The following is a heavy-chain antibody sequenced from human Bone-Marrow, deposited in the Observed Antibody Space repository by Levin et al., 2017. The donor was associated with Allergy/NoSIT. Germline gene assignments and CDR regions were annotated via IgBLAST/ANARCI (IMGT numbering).Heavy chain of an antibody. V-gene: IGHV3-11*01. D-gene: IGHD3-3*01. CDR2: ISSSGSII. J-gene: IGHJ4*02. Sequence: GGSLRLSCAASGFTFSDYYMSWIRQAPGKGLEWVSYISSSGSIIYYADSVKGRFTISRDNAKNSLYLQMNSLRADDTAVYYCARGVYDFWSGSVDVADYWGQGTLVTVSS. CDR3: ARGVYDFWSGSVDVADY. CDR1: GFTFSDYY.